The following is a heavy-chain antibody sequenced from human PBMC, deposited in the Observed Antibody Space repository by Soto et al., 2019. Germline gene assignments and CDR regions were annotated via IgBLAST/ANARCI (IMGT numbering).Heavy chain of an antibody. V-gene: IGHV3-23*01. J-gene: IGHJ4*02. CDR1: GFTFSSYG. CDR2: SSATGAGT. Sequence: QLLESGGGLVQPGGSLRLSCAASGFTFSSYGMTWVRQAPGKGLEWVSFSSATGAGTYFADSVKGRFTISRDNSKNTLYLQMSSLRADDTAVYYCAKDRRAGGNYGFYYDFWGQGALVIVSS. CDR3: AKDRRAGGNYGFYYDF. D-gene: IGHD1-7*01.